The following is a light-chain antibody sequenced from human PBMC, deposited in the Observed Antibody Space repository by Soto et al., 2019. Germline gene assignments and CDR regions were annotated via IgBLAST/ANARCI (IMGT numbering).Light chain of an antibody. CDR3: QQYDHLSIT. J-gene: IGKJ5*01. CDR2: DAS. CDR1: QDITNY. Sequence: DIQMTQSPSSLSASVGDRVTITCQASQDITNYLNWYQQKPGKAPEVPIYDASRLATGVPSRFSGSGFGTDFTFTISSLQPEDIATYYCQQYDHLSITFGQGTRLEIK. V-gene: IGKV1-33*01.